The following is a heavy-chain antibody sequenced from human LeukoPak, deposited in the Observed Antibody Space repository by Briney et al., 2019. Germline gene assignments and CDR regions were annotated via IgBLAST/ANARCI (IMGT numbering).Heavy chain of an antibody. Sequence: ASVKVSCKAYGYTFTNYKINWVRQATGQGLEWMGWMNANSGNTDYAQRFQGRITMTMNTSISTAYMELSSLTSEDMAVYYCARVPDSWGQGTLVTVSS. J-gene: IGHJ4*02. CDR2: MNANSGNT. V-gene: IGHV1-8*01. CDR1: GYTFTNYK. CDR3: ARVPDS.